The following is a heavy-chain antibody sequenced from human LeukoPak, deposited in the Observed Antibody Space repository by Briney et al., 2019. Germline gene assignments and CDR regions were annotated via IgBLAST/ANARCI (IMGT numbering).Heavy chain of an antibody. V-gene: IGHV4-59*11. J-gene: IGHJ5*02. D-gene: IGHD1-7*01. Sequence: SETLSLTYTVSGGSISSHYWSWIRQPPGKGLEWIGYIYCSGSTNYNPSLKSRVTISVDTSKNQFSLKLSSVTAADTAVYYCAREGKTGTTLWFAIDPWGQGTLVSVSS. CDR3: AREGKTGTTLWFAIDP. CDR1: GGSISSHY. CDR2: IYCSGST.